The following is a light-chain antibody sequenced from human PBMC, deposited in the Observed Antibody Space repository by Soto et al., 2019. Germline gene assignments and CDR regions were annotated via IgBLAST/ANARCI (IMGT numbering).Light chain of an antibody. Sequence: AIQMTQSPSSLSASVGDRVTITCRASQGIRNDLGWYQQKPGKAPKFLIYAASSLESGVPARFSGSGSGSDFTLTISSLEPEDFAIYYCQQRYNWPPITFGQGTRLEIK. CDR1: QGIRND. V-gene: IGKV1-6*01. CDR2: AAS. J-gene: IGKJ5*01. CDR3: QQRYNWPPIT.